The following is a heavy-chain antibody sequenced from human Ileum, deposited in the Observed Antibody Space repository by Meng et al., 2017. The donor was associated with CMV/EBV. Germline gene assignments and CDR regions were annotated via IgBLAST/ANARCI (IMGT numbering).Heavy chain of an antibody. V-gene: IGHV4-34*01. CDR2: KKKRGNN. CDR3: ARDYRIDY. D-gene: IGHD4-11*01. J-gene: IGHJ4*02. CDR1: GEAKREKK. Sequence: TKTRSRDVDGEAKREKKGRGRSEKQGKGKEWNGKKKKRGNNKDNQSLKSRVTISVDTSKNQFSLKLSSVTAADTAVYYCARDYRIDYWGQGTLVTVSS.